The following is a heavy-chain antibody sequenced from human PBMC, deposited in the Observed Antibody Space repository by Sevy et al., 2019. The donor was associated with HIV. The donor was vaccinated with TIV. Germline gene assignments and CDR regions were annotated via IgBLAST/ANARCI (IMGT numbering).Heavy chain of an antibody. J-gene: IGHJ4*02. CDR2: IWFDESNT. Sequence: GGSLRLSCAASGFTFSTYGMHWVRQAPGKGLEWVAVIWFDESNTYYADSVKGRFTIPRDIAKNTLHLQMTSLRAEDTAVYYCARDLEFYDYGDYGPAFMPDYWGQGTLVTVSS. V-gene: IGHV3-33*01. CDR3: ARDLEFYDYGDYGPAFMPDY. CDR1: GFTFSTYG. D-gene: IGHD4-17*01.